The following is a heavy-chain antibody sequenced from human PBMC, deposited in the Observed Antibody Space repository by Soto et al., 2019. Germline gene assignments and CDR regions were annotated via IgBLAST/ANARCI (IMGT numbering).Heavy chain of an antibody. CDR2: VYNDGSA. D-gene: IGHD3-22*01. CDR1: GVSISSGNW. J-gene: IGHJ4*02. V-gene: IGHV4-4*02. CDR3: ARLVYDSRLNYLYFDH. Sequence: SETLSLTCDVSGVSISSGNWWSWVRQPPGKGLEWIAEVYNDGSANYHPSLESRATISVDRSENQFSLRLSSVTAADTGKYYCARLVYDSRLNYLYFDHWGQGTLVTVSS.